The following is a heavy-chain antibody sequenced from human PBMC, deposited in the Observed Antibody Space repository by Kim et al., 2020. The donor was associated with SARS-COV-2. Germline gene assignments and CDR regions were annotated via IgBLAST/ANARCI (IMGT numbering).Heavy chain of an antibody. V-gene: IGHV4-39*01. CDR2: IYYSGST. CDR1: GGSITSSSYY. CDR3: ARPTRDGDNPWTFGGWFDP. J-gene: IGHJ5*02. D-gene: IGHD3-10*01. Sequence: SETLSLTCTVSGGSITSSSYYWGWIRQPPGKGLEWIGSIYYSGSTDYNPSLKSRVTISRDTSRNQFYLRLRSVSAADTAVYYCARPTRDGDNPWTFGGWFDPWGQGTLVTVSS.